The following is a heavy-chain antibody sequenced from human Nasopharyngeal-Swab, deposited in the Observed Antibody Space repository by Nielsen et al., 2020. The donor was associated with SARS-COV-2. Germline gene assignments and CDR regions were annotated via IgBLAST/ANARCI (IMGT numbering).Heavy chain of an antibody. CDR2: INHSGST. Sequence: RQAPGKGLEWIGEINHSGSTNYNPSLKSRVTISVDTSKNQFSLKLSSVTAADTAVYYCARDRRTSSGSGSYLGVWGNGPTLPFSS. D-gene: IGHD3-10*01. V-gene: IGHV4-34*01. CDR3: ARDRRTSSGSGSYLGV. J-gene: IGHJ6*04.